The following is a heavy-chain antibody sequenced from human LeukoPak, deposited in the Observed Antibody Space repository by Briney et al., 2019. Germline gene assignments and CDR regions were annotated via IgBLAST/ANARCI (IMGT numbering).Heavy chain of an antibody. CDR3: AKTTTTGWK. J-gene: IGHJ4*02. Sequence: PGRSLRLSCADSEFSFRTYTMNWVRQAPGKGLEWVSSINSNSRYIYYADSVKGRFTISRDNAKNSLYLQMNSLRAEDTAVYYCAKTTTTGWKWGQGTLVTVSS. CDR1: EFSFRTYT. CDR2: INSNSRYI. V-gene: IGHV3-21*01. D-gene: IGHD6-19*01.